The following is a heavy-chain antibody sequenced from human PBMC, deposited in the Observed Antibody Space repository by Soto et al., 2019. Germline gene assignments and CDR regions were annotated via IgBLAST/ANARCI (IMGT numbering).Heavy chain of an antibody. J-gene: IGHJ6*03. D-gene: IGHD5-18*01. CDR3: ARDSARGGYSYGYPRIGYYYYYMDV. CDR1: GGSFSGYY. Sequence: SETLSLTCAVYGGSFSGYYWSWIRQPPGKGLEWIGEINHSGSTNYNPSLKSRVTISVDTSKNQFSLKLSSVAAADTAVYYCARDSARGGYSYGYPRIGYYYYYMDVWGKGTTVTVSS. V-gene: IGHV4-34*01. CDR2: INHSGST.